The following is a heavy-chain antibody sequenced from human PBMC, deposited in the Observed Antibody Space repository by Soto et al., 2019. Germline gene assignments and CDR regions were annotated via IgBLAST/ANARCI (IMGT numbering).Heavy chain of an antibody. CDR2: ISSNGGST. CDR3: VKGCSSTSCYGDYYYGMDV. CDR1: GFTFSSYA. D-gene: IGHD2-2*01. Sequence: GGSLRLSCSASGFTFSSYAMHWVRQAPGKGLEYVSAISSNGGSTYYADSVKGRFTISRDNSKNTLYLQMSSLRAEDTAVYYCVKGCSSTSCYGDYYYGMDVWGQGTTVTVSS. V-gene: IGHV3-64D*08. J-gene: IGHJ6*02.